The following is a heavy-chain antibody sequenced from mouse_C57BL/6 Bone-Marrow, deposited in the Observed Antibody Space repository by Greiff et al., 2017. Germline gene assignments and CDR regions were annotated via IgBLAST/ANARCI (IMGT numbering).Heavy chain of an antibody. V-gene: IGHV1-72*01. J-gene: IGHJ4*01. CDR2: IYPNSGGT. CDR1: GYTFTSYW. D-gene: IGHD2-3*01. CDR3: ARVYDGYYYAMDY. Sequence: QVQLQQPGAELVKPGASVKLSCKASGYTFTSYWMHWVKQRPGRGLEWIGRIYPNSGGTKYNEKFKSKATLTVDKPSSTAYMQLSSLTSEDSAVYYCARVYDGYYYAMDYGGQGTSVTVAS.